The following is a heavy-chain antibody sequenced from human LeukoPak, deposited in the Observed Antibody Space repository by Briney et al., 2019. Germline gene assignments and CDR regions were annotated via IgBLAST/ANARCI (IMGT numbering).Heavy chain of an antibody. D-gene: IGHD6-19*01. CDR2: SGSP. CDR1: GDSVSSAGYH. J-gene: IGHJ3*02. V-gene: IGHV4-61*08. CDR3: ARDTYSSGWYKAFDI. Sequence: SETLSLTCSVSGDSVSSAGYHWSWIRQAPGKGLEWIGHSGSPSYNPSLKSRVMISIDKSKNQFSLKLSSVTAADTAVYYCARDTYSSGWYKAFDIWGQGTMVTVSS.